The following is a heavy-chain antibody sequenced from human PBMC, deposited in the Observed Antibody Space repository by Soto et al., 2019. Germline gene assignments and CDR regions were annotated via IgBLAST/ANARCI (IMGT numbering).Heavy chain of an antibody. CDR2: IVVGSGNT. Sequence: ASVKVSCKASGFTFTSSAVQWVRQARGQRLEWIGWIVVGSGNTNYAQKFQERVTITRDMSTSTAYMELSSLRSEDTAVYYCAAYSGYDSSGTFDIWGQGTMVTVSS. V-gene: IGHV1-58*01. D-gene: IGHD3-22*01. CDR3: AAYSGYDSSGTFDI. J-gene: IGHJ3*02. CDR1: GFTFTSSA.